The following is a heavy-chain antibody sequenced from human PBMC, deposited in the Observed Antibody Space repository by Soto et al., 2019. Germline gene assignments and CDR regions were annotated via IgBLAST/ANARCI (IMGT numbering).Heavy chain of an antibody. V-gene: IGHV4-31*03. CDR1: GGSISSGGYY. D-gene: IGHD3-10*01. J-gene: IGHJ4*02. CDR2: IYYGGST. CDR3: ARGSTNDYYGSGSHYSFAAY. Sequence: QVQLQESGPGLVKPSQTLSLTCTVSGGSISSGGYYWSWIRQHPGKGLEWIGYIYYGGSTYYNPSLKSGVTPSVETSKNQFYLKLSSVTAADTAVYYCARGSTNDYYGSGSHYSFAAYWGQGTLVTVSS.